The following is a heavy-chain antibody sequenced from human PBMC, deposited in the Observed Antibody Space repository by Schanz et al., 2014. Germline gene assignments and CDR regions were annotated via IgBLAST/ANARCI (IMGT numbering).Heavy chain of an antibody. D-gene: IGHD6-13*01. Sequence: EVRLVESGGGLVKPGGSLRLSCVVSGFTFSDYPLNWVRQVPGKGLQWVSYISRSSSTIYYTDSVKGRFTISRDNAKNSVFLQMNGLRDEDTAVYYCATETYSSSWCFDYWGQGTLVTVSS. J-gene: IGHJ4*02. CDR2: ISRSSSTI. CDR3: ATETYSSSWCFDY. V-gene: IGHV3-48*02. CDR1: GFTFSDYP.